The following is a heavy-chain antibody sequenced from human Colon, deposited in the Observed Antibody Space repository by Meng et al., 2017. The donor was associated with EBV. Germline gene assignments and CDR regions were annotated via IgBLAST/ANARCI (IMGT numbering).Heavy chain of an antibody. Sequence: QVQLQEPGPGQGKPSQALSLPCTVSGGSVSSGGYYWTWIRQHPGKGLEWFGHIYYSGSTFYDPSLKRRVIISIDTSKNQFSLNLRSVTAADTAVYYCARVSSGWDYFDYWGQGTLVTVSS. D-gene: IGHD6-19*01. J-gene: IGHJ4*02. CDR1: GGSVSSGGYY. V-gene: IGHV4-31*03. CDR3: ARVSSGWDYFDY. CDR2: IYYSGST.